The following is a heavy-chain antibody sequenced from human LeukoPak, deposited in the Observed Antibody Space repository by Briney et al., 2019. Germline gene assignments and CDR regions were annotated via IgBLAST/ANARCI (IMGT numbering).Heavy chain of an antibody. CDR2: IYYSGSP. D-gene: IGHD3-22*01. CDR3: ARVASSGSRGYYYYYYMDV. Sequence: PSETLSLTCTVSGGSISSSSYYWGWIRQPPGKGLEWIGSIYYSGSPYYNPSLKSRVTISVDTSKKQFSLKLSSVTAADTAVYYCARVASSGSRGYYYYYYMDVWGKGTTVTVSS. J-gene: IGHJ6*03. CDR1: GGSISSSSYY. V-gene: IGHV4-39*01.